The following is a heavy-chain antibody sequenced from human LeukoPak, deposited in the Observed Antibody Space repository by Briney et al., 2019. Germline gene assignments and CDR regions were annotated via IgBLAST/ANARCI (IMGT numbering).Heavy chain of an antibody. D-gene: IGHD5-12*01. CDR1: GGSLSSSSYY. V-gene: IGHV4-39*01. CDR3: ARPYGYSGYNDAFDI. CDR2: FYYSGST. J-gene: IGHJ3*02. Sequence: PSETLSLTCTVSGGSLSSSSYYWGWIRQPPGKGLEWIGSFYYSGSTYYNPSLKSRVTISVDTSKNQFSLKLSSVTAADTAVYYCARPYGYSGYNDAFDIWGQGTMVTVSS.